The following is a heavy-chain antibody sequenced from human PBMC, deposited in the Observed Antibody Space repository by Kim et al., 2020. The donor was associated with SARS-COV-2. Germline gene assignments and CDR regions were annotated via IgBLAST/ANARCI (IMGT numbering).Heavy chain of an antibody. CDR1: GHTFTGYY. D-gene: IGHD6-13*01. V-gene: IGHV1-2*06. Sequence: ASVKVSCKASGHTFTGYYMHWVRQAPGQGLEWMGRINPNSGGTNYAQKFQGRVTMTRDTSISTAYMELSRLRSDETAVYYCARGYSSRWQAIDYWGQGTLVTVSS. J-gene: IGHJ4*02. CDR3: ARGYSSRWQAIDY. CDR2: INPNSGGT.